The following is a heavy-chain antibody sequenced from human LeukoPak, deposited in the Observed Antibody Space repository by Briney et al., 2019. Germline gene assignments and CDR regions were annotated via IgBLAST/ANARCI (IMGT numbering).Heavy chain of an antibody. CDR2: IYYSGTT. Sequence: PSETLSLTCTVSGGSISSSTYYWAWVRQPPGKGLEWIASIYYSGTTYYNPSLKSRVTISVDTSRNQFSLKLSSVTAADTAVYYCARRSSGYWDPYFDYWGQGTLVTVSS. J-gene: IGHJ4*02. CDR3: ARRSSGYWDPYFDY. CDR1: GGSISSSTYY. V-gene: IGHV4-39*07. D-gene: IGHD3-22*01.